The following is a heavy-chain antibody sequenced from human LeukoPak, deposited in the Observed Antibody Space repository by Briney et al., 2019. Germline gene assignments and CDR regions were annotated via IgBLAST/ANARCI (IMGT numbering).Heavy chain of an antibody. CDR3: ARRGYTSSWYYFDY. V-gene: IGHV1-46*01. CDR2: INPSGGST. J-gene: IGHJ4*02. D-gene: IGHD6-13*01. Sequence: ASVKVSCKASGYTFTSYYMHWVRQAPGQGLEWMGIINPSGGSTSYAQKFQGRVTMTTATSTSTAYMELRSLRSDDTAVYYCARRGYTSSWYYFDYWGQGTLVTVSS. CDR1: GYTFTSYY.